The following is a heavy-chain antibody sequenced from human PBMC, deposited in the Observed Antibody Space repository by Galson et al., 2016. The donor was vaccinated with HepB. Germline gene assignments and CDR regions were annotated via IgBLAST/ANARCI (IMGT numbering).Heavy chain of an antibody. CDR2: IFSGGST. J-gene: IGHJ6*02. CDR3: AREGSADCSNCDHWNYGMDV. V-gene: IGHV3-53*01. CDR1: GFTVSSTY. Sequence: SLRLSCAASGFTVSSTYMSWVRQAPGKGLEWISVIFSGGSTYYADSLKGRFTISRDNSKNTVYLEMNSLRAEDTAVYYCAREGSADCSNCDHWNYGMDVWGQGTTVTVSS. D-gene: IGHD4-11*01.